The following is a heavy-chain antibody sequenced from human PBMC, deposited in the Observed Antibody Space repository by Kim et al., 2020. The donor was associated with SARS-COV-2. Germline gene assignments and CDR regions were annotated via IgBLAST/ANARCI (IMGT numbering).Heavy chain of an antibody. V-gene: IGHV1-2*02. J-gene: IGHJ5*02. D-gene: IGHD2-21*01. CDR1: GYTFTGYY. CDR3: ARVPAILQNCFDP. CDR2: INPNSGGT. Sequence: ASVKVSCKASGYTFTGYYLHWVRQAPGQGLEWMGWINPNSGGTNYAQKFQGRVTMTRDTSISTAYMELSRLRSDDTAVYYCARVPAILQNCFDPWGQGTLVTVSS.